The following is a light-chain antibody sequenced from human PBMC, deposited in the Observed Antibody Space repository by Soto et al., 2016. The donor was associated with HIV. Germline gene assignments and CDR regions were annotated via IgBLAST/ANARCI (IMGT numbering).Light chain of an antibody. CDR2: KAS. J-gene: IGKJ2*01. CDR3: QHYNNYLYT. CDR1: QSVSTW. V-gene: IGKV1-5*03. Sequence: DIQMTQSPSTLSASVGDRVTITCRASQSVSTWVAWYQQKPGKAPKLVIYKASLLPREVPSRFSGSGSGTEFTLTISGLQPDDFATYYCQHYNNYLYTFGPGTRVEI.